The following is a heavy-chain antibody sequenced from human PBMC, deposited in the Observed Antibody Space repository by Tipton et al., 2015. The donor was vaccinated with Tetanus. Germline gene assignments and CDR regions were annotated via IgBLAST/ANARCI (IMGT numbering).Heavy chain of an antibody. J-gene: IGHJ4*02. CDR2: IDPNSGGT. Sequence: VQLVQSGAEVKKPGASVKVSCKASGYTFTDYYMHWVRQAPGQGLEWMGWIDPNSGGTNYAHKFRGRVSMTSDTSINTAYLELSGLTADDTAVFYCARGMGAYLNWGQGTLVTVS. CDR3: ARGMGAYLN. V-gene: IGHV1-2*07. D-gene: IGHD1-26*01. CDR1: GYTFTDYY.